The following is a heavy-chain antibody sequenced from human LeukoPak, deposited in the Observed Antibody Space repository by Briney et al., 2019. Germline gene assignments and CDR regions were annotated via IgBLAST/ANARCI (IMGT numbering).Heavy chain of an antibody. CDR2: VNHSGST. CDR3: ARGGPGQQLVLVY. D-gene: IGHD6-13*01. CDR1: GESFSGYY. V-gene: IGHV4-34*01. Sequence: SETLSLTCAVYGESFSGYYWSWIRQPPGKGLEWIGEVNHSGSTNYNPSLKSRVTISVDTSKNQFSLKLSSVTPADTAVYYCARGGPGQQLVLVYWGQGTLVTVSS. J-gene: IGHJ4*02.